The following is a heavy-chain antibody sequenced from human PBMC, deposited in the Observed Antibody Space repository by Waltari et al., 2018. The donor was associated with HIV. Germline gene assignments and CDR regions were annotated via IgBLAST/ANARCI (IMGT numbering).Heavy chain of an antibody. CDR2: MNPNSGNT. V-gene: IGHV1-8*01. CDR3: ARLLRGFSYGGAFDL. J-gene: IGHJ3*01. Sequence: QAQLVQSGAEVKKPGASVKVSCKASGYTFTSHDINWVPQATGQGLEWMGWMNPNSGNTGYAQMFQGRVTMTRNTSINTAYMELSSLKSEDTAVYYCARLLRGFSYGGAFDLWGQGTVVIVSS. CDR1: GYTFTSHD. D-gene: IGHD5-18*01.